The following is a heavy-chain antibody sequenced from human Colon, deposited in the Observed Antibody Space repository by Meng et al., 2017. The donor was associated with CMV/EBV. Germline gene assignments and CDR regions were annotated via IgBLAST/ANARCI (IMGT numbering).Heavy chain of an antibody. CDR1: GFTFSVYY. D-gene: IGHD4-17*01. CDR3: IKETSPGGADV. J-gene: IGHJ6*02. CDR2: ITDTGSLI. Sequence: GESLKISCAASGFTFSVYYMGWIRQSPGKGLEWLSYITDTGSLIYYADSVRGRFTVSRDNTKNSMYLQMNSLRGEDTALYYCIKETSPGGADVWGQGTTVTVS. V-gene: IGHV3-11*01.